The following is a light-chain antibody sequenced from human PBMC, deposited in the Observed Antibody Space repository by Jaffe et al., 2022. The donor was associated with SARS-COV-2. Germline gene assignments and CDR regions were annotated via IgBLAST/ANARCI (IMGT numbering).Light chain of an antibody. CDR2: DDS. Sequence: SYVLTQPPSVSVAPGQTAEITCGGTNVGTKSVHWYQQKPGQAPMVVVHDDSDRPSGIPERFSGTNSGNTATLTITRVEAGDEADYYCQLWNTSSDPLFGGGTKLTVL. CDR1: NVGTKS. CDR3: QLWNTSSDPL. J-gene: IGLJ3*02. V-gene: IGLV3-21*02.